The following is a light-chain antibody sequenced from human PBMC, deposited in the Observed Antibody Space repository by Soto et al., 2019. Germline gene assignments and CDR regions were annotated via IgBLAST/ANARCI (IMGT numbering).Light chain of an antibody. V-gene: IGLV2-14*01. CDR1: SSDVGGYNY. J-gene: IGLJ1*01. Sequence: QSALTQPASVSGSPGQSITISCTGTSSDVGGYNYVSWYQQHPGKAPKLMIYDVSNRPSGVSNRFSGSKSGNTASLTISGLQAEDEPDYYCSSYTSSSISFGTGTKVTVL. CDR3: SSYTSSSIS. CDR2: DVS.